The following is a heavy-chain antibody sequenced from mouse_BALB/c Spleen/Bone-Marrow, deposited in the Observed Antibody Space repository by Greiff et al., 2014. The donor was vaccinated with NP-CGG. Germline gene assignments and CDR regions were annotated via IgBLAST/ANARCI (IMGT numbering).Heavy chain of an antibody. CDR2: IYPGDGDT. J-gene: IGHJ2*01. Sequence: VKLQESGAELVRPGSSVKISCKASGYAFSSYWMNWVKQRPGQGLEWIGQIYPGDGDTNYNGKFKGKATLTADKSSSTAYMQLSSLTSEDSAVYFCARRGCYYGSSYVDYWGQGTTLTVSS. CDR1: GYAFSSYW. CDR3: ARRGCYYGSSYVDY. D-gene: IGHD1-1*01. V-gene: IGHV1-80*01.